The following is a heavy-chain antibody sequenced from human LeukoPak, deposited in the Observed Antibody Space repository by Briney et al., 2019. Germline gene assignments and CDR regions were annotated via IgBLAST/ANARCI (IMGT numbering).Heavy chain of an antibody. D-gene: IGHD5-24*01. CDR1: GFTFSSYG. J-gene: IGHJ4*02. Sequence: SGASLRLSCAASGFTFSSYGMSWVRQAPGKGLEWVANIKQDGSEKYYVDSVKGRFTISRDNAKNSLYLQMNRLRAEDTAVYYCARAFDGDGYNWDNFDYWGQGTVVTVSS. CDR3: ARAFDGDGYNWDNFDY. V-gene: IGHV3-7*01. CDR2: IKQDGSEK.